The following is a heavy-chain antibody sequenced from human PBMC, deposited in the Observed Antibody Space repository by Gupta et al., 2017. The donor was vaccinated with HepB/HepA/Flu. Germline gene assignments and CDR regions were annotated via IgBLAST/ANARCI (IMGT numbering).Heavy chain of an antibody. CDR2: VNVKSGTT. CDR3: ARGIAVEPSANWFDP. J-gene: IGHJ5*02. CDR1: GYTFTNYG. D-gene: IGHD6-19*01. Sequence: QVQLVQSGGEVKNPGDSVKVSCKASGYTFTNYGISWLRQAPGQGPEWMAWVNVKSGTTRHAQRVQGRVTLTTDTSTNTAYMELNSLRSDDTAVYYCARGIAVEPSANWFDPWGQGTLVIGST. V-gene: IGHV1-18*01.